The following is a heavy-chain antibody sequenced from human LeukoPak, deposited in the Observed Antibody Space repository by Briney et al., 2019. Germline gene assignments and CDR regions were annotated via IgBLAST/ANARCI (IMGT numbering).Heavy chain of an antibody. D-gene: IGHD3-10*01. J-gene: IGHJ4*02. V-gene: IGHV4-34*01. CDR3: ARRRTWFGDRRFDY. CDR2: INHSGST. CDR1: GGSFSGYY. Sequence: SETLSLTCAVYGGSFSGYYWSWIRQPPGKGLEWIGEINHSGSTNYNPSLKSRVTISVDTSKNQFSLKLSSVTAADTAVYYCARRRTWFGDRRFDYWGQGTLVTVSS.